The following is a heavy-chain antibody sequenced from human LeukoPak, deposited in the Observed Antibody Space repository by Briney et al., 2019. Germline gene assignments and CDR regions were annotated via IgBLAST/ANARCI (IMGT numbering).Heavy chain of an antibody. D-gene: IGHD3-3*01. CDR3: AREYYDFWSGSSDY. J-gene: IGHJ4*02. Sequence: SETLSLTCAVYGGSFSGYYWSWIRQPPGKGLEWIGEINHSGSTNYNPSLKSRVTISVDTSKNQFSLKLSSVTAADTAVYYCAREYYDFWSGSSDYWGQGTLVTVSS. V-gene: IGHV4-34*01. CDR1: GGSFSGYY. CDR2: INHSGST.